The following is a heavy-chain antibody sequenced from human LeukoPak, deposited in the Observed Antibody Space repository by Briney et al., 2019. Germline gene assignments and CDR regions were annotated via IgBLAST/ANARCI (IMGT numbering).Heavy chain of an antibody. V-gene: IGHV1-18*01. CDR1: GYIFINYG. J-gene: IGHJ6*03. CDR3: ARLQFGGSTSRYYCYYMDF. Sequence: GASVKVCYKASGYIFINYGITWVRQAPGQGLEWMGWISVYNGNTDYAQKLQGRVTMTTDTSTSTVYMELRSLRSDDTAVYYCARLQFGGSTSRYYCYYMDFWGKGTTVTVSS. CDR2: ISVYNGNT. D-gene: IGHD5-24*01.